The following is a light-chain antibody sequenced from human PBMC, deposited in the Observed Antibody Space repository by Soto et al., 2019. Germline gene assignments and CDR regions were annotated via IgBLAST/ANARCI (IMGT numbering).Light chain of an antibody. J-gene: IGLJ3*02. CDR1: SSDVGGYNY. Sequence: QSALTQPPSASGSPGQSVTISCTGTSSDVGGYNYVSWYQQHPGKAPKLIIYEVTKWPSGVPDRFSGSKSGNTASLTVSGLLAEDEADYYCSSHAGIINVVFGGGTKVTVL. CDR3: SSHAGIINVV. CDR2: EVT. V-gene: IGLV2-8*01.